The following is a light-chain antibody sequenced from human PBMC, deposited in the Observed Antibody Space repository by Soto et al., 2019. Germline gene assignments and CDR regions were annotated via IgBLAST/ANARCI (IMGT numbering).Light chain of an antibody. CDR3: SSYTGSSTLVI. CDR2: DVS. CDR1: SSDVGGYNY. J-gene: IGLJ2*01. V-gene: IGLV2-14*03. Sequence: QSALTQPASVSGSPGQSITISCTGTSSDVGGYNYVSWYQQHPGKAPKLMIYDVSNRPSGVSNRFSGSKSGNTASLTISGLQADDEDDYYCSSYTGSSTLVIFGGGTKLTVL.